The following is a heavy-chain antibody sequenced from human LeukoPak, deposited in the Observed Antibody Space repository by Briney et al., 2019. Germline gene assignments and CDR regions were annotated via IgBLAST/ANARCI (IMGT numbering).Heavy chain of an antibody. J-gene: IGHJ4*02. CDR1: GGSISSYY. CDR2: IYYSGST. Sequence: SETLSLTCTVSGGSISSYYWSWIRQPPGKGLEWIGYIYYSGSTNYNPSLKSRVTISVDTSKNQFSLKLSSVSAADTAVYYCARDGGGGYYYDSSGYYYRDYYFDYWGQGTLVTVSS. V-gene: IGHV4-59*01. CDR3: ARDGGGGYYYDSSGYYYRDYYFDY. D-gene: IGHD3-22*01.